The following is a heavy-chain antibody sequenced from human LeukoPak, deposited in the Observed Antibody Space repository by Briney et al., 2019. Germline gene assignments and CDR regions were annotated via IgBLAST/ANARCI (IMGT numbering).Heavy chain of an antibody. D-gene: IGHD1-14*01. Sequence: ASVKVSCKASGGTFSSYAISWVRQAPGQGLEWMGRIIPILGIANYAQKFQGRVTITADKPTSTAYMELSSLRSEDTAVYYCARRNKGPADVWGQGTTVTVSS. J-gene: IGHJ6*02. CDR3: ARRNKGPADV. V-gene: IGHV1-69*04. CDR1: GGTFSSYA. CDR2: IIPILGIA.